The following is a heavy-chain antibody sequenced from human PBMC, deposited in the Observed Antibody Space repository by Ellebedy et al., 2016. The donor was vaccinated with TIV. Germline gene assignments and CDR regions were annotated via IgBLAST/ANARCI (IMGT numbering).Heavy chain of an antibody. CDR2: IGAHNGDT. CDR3: ARLGGDSSAWNNWFDP. V-gene: IGHV1-18*04. CDR1: GYTFTTYG. D-gene: IGHD6-19*01. Sequence: ASVKVSCKASGYTFTTYGITWVRQAPGQVLEWMGWIGAHNGDTNYAQKFQDRLTMTTDTSTSTAYMELRSLTSDDTAMYYCARLGGDSSAWNNWFDPWGQGTLVTVSS. J-gene: IGHJ5*02.